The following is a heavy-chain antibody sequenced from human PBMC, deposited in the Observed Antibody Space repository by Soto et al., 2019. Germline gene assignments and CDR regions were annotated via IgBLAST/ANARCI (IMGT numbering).Heavy chain of an antibody. CDR2: IYPGDSDT. CDR1: GYSFTSYW. CDR3: ARLADQGGATHYGMDV. V-gene: IGHV5-51*01. D-gene: IGHD1-26*01. J-gene: IGHJ6*02. Sequence: PGESLKISCKGSGYSFTSYWIGWVLQIPWKGLEWMGIIYPGDSDTRYSPSFQGQVTISADKSISTAYLQWSSLKASDTAMYYCARLADQGGATHYGMDVWGQGTTVTVSS.